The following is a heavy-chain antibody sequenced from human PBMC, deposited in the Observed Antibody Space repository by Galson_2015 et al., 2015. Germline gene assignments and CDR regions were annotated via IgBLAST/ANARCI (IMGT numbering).Heavy chain of an antibody. CDR2: IIAIFGTA. CDR3: ARVGYCSGGSCYRGGVFDP. CDR1: GGTFSSYA. Sequence: SCKASGGTFSSYALSWVRQAPGQGFEWMGGIIAIFGTANYAQKFQGRVTITADESTSTAYMELSSLRSEDTAVYYCARVGYCSGGSCYRGGVFDPWGQGTLVIVSS. J-gene: IGHJ5*02. D-gene: IGHD2-15*01. V-gene: IGHV1-69*01.